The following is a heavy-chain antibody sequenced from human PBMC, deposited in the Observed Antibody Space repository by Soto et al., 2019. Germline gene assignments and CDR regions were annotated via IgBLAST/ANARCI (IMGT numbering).Heavy chain of an antibody. Sequence: QVQLVESGGGVVQPGRSLRLSCAASGFTFSSYGMHWVRQAPGKGLEWVAVIWYDGSNKYYADSVKGRFTISRDNSKNTLYLQMNSLRAEDTAVYYCARGHDSSGFDAFDIWGQGTMVTVSS. D-gene: IGHD3-22*01. CDR1: GFTFSSYG. V-gene: IGHV3-33*01. CDR3: ARGHDSSGFDAFDI. CDR2: IWYDGSNK. J-gene: IGHJ3*02.